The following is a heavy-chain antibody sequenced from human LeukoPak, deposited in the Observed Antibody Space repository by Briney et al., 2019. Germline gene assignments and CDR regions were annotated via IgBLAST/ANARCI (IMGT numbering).Heavy chain of an antibody. V-gene: IGHV1-46*01. D-gene: IGHD3-22*01. CDR1: GYTFTVYY. CDR3: ARWWDDGSGYSYLYGMDV. Sequence: ASVKVSCTASGYTFTVYYMHWVRQAPGQGLEWMGIINPSGGSTSYAQKFQGRVTMTRDTSTSIVYMELSSLRSEDTAVYYCARWWDDGSGYSYLYGMDVWGQGTTVTVSS. J-gene: IGHJ6*02. CDR2: INPSGGST.